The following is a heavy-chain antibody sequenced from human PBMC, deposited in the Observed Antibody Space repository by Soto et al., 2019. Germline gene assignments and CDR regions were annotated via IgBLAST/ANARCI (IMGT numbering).Heavy chain of an antibody. V-gene: IGHV3-33*01. Sequence: GSLRLSCAASGFTFSNYGMHWVRQAPGKGLEWVAVIWYDGSDKYYAESVKGRFTISRDNSKNTLYVQMNSLRAEDTAVYYCARYDSSGYYSFDYWGQGT. CDR3: ARYDSSGYYSFDY. CDR2: IWYDGSDK. CDR1: GFTFSNYG. J-gene: IGHJ4*02. D-gene: IGHD3-22*01.